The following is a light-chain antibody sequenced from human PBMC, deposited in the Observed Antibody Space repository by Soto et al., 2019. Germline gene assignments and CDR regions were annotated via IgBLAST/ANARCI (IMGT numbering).Light chain of an antibody. J-gene: IGLJ3*02. V-gene: IGLV1-44*01. CDR3: SAWDDSLNGGV. Sequence: QAVVTQPPSASGTPGQRVTISCSGSSSNIGGDTVNWYYQLPGTAPKVLIYRNNQRPSGVPDRFSGSKSGTSASLAISGLQSEDEGDYYCSAWDDSLNGGVFGGGTKVTVL. CDR1: SSNIGGDT. CDR2: RNN.